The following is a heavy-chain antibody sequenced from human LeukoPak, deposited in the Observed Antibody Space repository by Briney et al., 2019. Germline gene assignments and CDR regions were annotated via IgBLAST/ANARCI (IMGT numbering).Heavy chain of an antibody. D-gene: IGHD3-3*01. Sequence: GGSLRLSCAASGFTFSSYSMSWVRQAPGKGLEWVSYITSGSSTIYYPDSVKGRFTISRDNAKNSLYLQMNSLRAEDTAIYYCARLLRESGYFYFDYWGQGTLVTVSS. CDR1: GFTFSSYS. CDR2: ITSGSSTI. V-gene: IGHV3-48*04. J-gene: IGHJ4*02. CDR3: ARLLRESGYFYFDY.